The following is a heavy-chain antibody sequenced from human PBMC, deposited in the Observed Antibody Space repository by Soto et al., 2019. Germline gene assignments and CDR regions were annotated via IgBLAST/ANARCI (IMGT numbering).Heavy chain of an antibody. CDR3: ERVVYGMDV. V-gene: IGHV4-59*01. CDR2: IYYSGST. CDR1: GGSISSYY. Sequence: SETLSLTCTVSGGSISSYYWSWIRQPPGKGLEWIGYIYYSGSTNYNPSLKSRVTISVDTSKNQFSLKLSSVTAADTAVYYCERVVYGMDVWGQGTTVTVSS. J-gene: IGHJ6*02.